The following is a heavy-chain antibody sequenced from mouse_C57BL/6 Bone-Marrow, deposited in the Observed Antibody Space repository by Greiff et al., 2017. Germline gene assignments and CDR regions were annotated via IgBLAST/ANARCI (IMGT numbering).Heavy chain of an antibody. Sequence: VKLQQPGAELVKPGASVKLSCKASGYTFTSYWMHWVKQRPGQGLEWIGMIHPNSGSTNYNEKFKGKATLTVDKSSSTAYMQLSSLTSEDSAVYYCARLHGSSFYYAMDYWGQGTSVTVSS. CDR1: GYTFTSYW. J-gene: IGHJ4*01. CDR3: ARLHGSSFYYAMDY. V-gene: IGHV1-64*01. CDR2: IHPNSGST. D-gene: IGHD1-1*01.